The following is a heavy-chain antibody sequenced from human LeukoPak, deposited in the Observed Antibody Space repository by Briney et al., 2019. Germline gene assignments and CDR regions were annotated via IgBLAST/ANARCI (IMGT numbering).Heavy chain of an antibody. CDR2: IYTSGST. J-gene: IGHJ3*02. D-gene: IGHD6-19*01. CDR1: GASITSGRYY. Sequence: SETLSLTCTVSGASITSGRYYWSWIRQPAGKGLEWIGRIYTSGSTNYNPSLKSRVTMSVDTSKNQFSLKLSSVTAADTAVYYCARDLLSGWAHDAFDIWGQGTMVTVSS. V-gene: IGHV4-61*02. CDR3: ARDLLSGWAHDAFDI.